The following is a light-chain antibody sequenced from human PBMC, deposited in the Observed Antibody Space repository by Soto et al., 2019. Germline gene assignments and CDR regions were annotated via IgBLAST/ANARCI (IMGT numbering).Light chain of an antibody. Sequence: DIQMTQSPSSVSASVGDRVTFTCRASQDIRSWLAWYQQKPGKAPKLLIYAASTLQRGVPSRFSGSGSGTEFTLTISRLQPADFATYYCQQADSLPSFGGGTKVEIK. V-gene: IGKV1-12*02. CDR2: AAS. CDR3: QQADSLPS. J-gene: IGKJ4*01. CDR1: QDIRSW.